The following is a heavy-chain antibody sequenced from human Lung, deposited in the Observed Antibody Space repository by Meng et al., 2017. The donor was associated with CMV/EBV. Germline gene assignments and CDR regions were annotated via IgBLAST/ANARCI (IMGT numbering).Heavy chain of an antibody. CDR3: ASGTPGRSYCDY. CDR2: FVNYVDT. Sequence: QVHLLPSGPEVKKPGASVRVSCKASGYTFGSYGICWVRQAPGRGLEWMGWFVNYVDTYPAPKFQGRVTMTTDTHTNTAFMELRSLTSDDTAVYYCASGTPGRSYCDYWGQGTLVTVSS. D-gene: IGHD2-15*01. J-gene: IGHJ4*02. V-gene: IGHV1-18*01. CDR1: GYTFGSYG.